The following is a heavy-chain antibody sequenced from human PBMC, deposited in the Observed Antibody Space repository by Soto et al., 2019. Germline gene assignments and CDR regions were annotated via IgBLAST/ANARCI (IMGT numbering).Heavy chain of an antibody. Sequence: EVQLAESGGGLVQPGGSLRLSCAASGFTFSDHYMDWVRLAPGKGLEWVGRSRDKVHSHTTEYAASVKGRFTISRGDSENSLYLQMNSLKTEDTAVYYCARGVVSTGYFDYWGQGTLVTVSS. J-gene: IGHJ4*02. V-gene: IGHV3-72*01. CDR1: GFTFSDHY. D-gene: IGHD5-12*01. CDR3: ARGVVSTGYFDY. CDR2: SRDKVHSHTT.